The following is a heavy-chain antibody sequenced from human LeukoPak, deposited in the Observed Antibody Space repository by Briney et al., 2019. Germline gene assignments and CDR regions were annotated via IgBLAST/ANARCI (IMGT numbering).Heavy chain of an antibody. J-gene: IGHJ4*02. V-gene: IGHV4-34*01. Sequence: SETLSLTCAVYGGPFSGYYWSWIRQPPGKGLEWIGEINHSGSTNYNPSLKSRVTISVDTSKNQFSLKLSSVTAADTAVYYCARARPDGTTKGFDYWGQGTLVTVSS. CDR2: INHSGST. CDR3: ARARPDGTTKGFDY. D-gene: IGHD1-1*01. CDR1: GGPFSGYY.